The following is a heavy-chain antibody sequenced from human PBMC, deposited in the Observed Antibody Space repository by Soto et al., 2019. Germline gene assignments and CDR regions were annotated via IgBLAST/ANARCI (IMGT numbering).Heavy chain of an antibody. Sequence: SETLSLTCTFSGGSISSGDYYLSWIRQPPGKGLEWIGYIYYSGSTYYNPSLKSRVTISVDTSKNQFSLKLSSVTAADTAVYYCARERPDGARLDPWGQGTLVTVSS. CDR3: ARERPDGARLDP. CDR2: IYYSGST. D-gene: IGHD6-6*01. CDR1: GGSISSGDYY. V-gene: IGHV4-30-4*01. J-gene: IGHJ5*02.